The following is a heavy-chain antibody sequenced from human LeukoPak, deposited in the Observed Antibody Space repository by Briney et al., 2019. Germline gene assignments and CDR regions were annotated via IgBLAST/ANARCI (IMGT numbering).Heavy chain of an antibody. V-gene: IGHV4-30-2*01. CDR3: ARGHYYDSSGYYGGYYYYGMDV. D-gene: IGHD3-22*01. CDR1: GGSISSGGYS. J-gene: IGHJ6*02. Sequence: SQTLSLTCAVSGGSISSGGYSWSWIRQPPGKGLEWIGYIYHSGSTYYNPSLKSRVTISVDRSKNQFSLKLSSVTAANTAVYYCARGHYYDSSGYYGGYYYYGMDVWGQGTTVTVSS. CDR2: IYHSGST.